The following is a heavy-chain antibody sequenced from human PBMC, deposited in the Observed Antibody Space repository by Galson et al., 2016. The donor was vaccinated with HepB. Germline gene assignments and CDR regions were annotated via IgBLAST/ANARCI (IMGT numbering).Heavy chain of an antibody. CDR3: ARGMNFYYYGLAV. Sequence: SLRLSCAASKFSFTSFWMTWVRQAPGKGLEWLANINVDGNEKYCVDSVEGRFTISRDNAKNSVYLQMNALRGEDTAVYYCARGMNFYYYGLAVWGQGTSVTVSS. CDR2: INVDGNEK. V-gene: IGHV3-7*01. J-gene: IGHJ6*02. CDR1: KFSFTSFW.